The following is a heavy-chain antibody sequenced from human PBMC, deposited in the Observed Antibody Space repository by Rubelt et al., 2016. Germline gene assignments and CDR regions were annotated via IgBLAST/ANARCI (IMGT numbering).Heavy chain of an antibody. V-gene: IGHV3-23*01. CDR1: GFTFSSYA. J-gene: IGHJ3*02. Sequence: ETGGGLVQPGGSLRLSCAASGFTFSSYAMSWVRQAPGKGLEWVSAISGSGGSTYYADSVKGRFTISRDNSKNTLYLQMNSLRAEDTAVYYCAKDQAYYYDSSGYYWDAFDIWGQGTMVTVSS. CDR2: ISGSGGST. CDR3: AKDQAYYYDSSGYYWDAFDI. D-gene: IGHD3-22*01.